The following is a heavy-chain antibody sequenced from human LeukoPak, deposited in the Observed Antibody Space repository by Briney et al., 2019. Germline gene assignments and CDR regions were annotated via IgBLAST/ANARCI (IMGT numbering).Heavy chain of an antibody. J-gene: IGHJ4*02. V-gene: IGHV3-33*01. CDR2: IYHDGSYK. D-gene: IGHD4/OR15-4a*01. CDR1: GFNFRNYG. CDR3: TRDSAKSFDD. Sequence: GRSLKLSCAASGFNFRNYGFHWVRQAPGKGLEGVAVIYHDGSYKYYADSVKGRFTFSRDNPKNTVFLEMNNLRPEDTAMYYCTRDSAKSFDDWGQGTLVTVSS.